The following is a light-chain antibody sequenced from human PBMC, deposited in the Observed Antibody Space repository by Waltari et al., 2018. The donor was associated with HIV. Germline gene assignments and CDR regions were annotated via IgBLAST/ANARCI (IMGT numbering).Light chain of an antibody. J-gene: IGKJ1*01. Sequence: EVVMTQSPATLSVSPGEGDILSCRASQSVSSNLAWYQQKPGQVPRLLTYGASTRATGIPARFSGSGSGTEFTLTISSLQSEDFAVYYCQQYNNWPRTFGQGTKVEIK. CDR3: QQYNNWPRT. CDR1: QSVSSN. V-gene: IGKV3-15*01. CDR2: GAS.